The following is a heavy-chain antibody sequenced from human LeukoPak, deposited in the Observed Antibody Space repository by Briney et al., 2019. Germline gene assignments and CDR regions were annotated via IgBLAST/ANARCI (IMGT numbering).Heavy chain of an antibody. J-gene: IGHJ3*02. CDR1: GYTFTSYY. Sequence: ASVKVSCKASGYTFTSYYMHWVRQAPGQGLEWMGIINPSSGSTSYAQKFQGRVTMTRDTSTSTVYMELSSLRSEDTAVYYCASPIIAKDDAFDIWGQGTMVTVSS. CDR2: INPSSGST. CDR3: ASPIIAKDDAFDI. V-gene: IGHV1-46*01. D-gene: IGHD3-10*01.